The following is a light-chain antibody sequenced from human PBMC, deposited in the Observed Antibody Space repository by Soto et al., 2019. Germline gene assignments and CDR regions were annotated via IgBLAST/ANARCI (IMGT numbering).Light chain of an antibody. V-gene: IGLV2-14*03. J-gene: IGLJ1*01. CDR1: SSDVGGYNY. Sequence: QSALTQPAAVSGSPGQSITISCTGTSSDVGGYNYVSWYQQHPGKAPQLIIYDVSDRPSGVSNRFSGSKSGNTASLTISGLQAEDEADCYCSSYSTSSTVFGTGTKLTVL. CDR2: DVS. CDR3: SSYSTSSTV.